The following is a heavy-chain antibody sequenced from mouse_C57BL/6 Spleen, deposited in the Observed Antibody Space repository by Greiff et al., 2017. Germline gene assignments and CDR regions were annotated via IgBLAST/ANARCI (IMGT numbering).Heavy chain of an antibody. Sequence: VQLKQSGAELVKPGASVKMSCKASGYTFTSYWITWVKQRPGQGLEWIGDIYPGSGSTNYNEKFKSKATLTVDTSSSTAYMQLSSLTSDDSAVYYYAGRVYYFDYWGQGTTLTVSS. CDR1: GYTFTSYW. J-gene: IGHJ2*01. CDR2: IYPGSGST. CDR3: AGRVYYFDY. V-gene: IGHV1-55*01.